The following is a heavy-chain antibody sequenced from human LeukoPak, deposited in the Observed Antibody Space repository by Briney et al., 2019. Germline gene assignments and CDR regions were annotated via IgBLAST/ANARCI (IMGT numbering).Heavy chain of an antibody. Sequence: SETLSLTCTVSGGSISSSSYYWSWIRQPPGKGLEWIGEINHSGSTNYNPSLKSRVTISVDTSKNQFSLKLSSVTAADTAVYYCAITWEDAFDIWGQGTMVTVSS. D-gene: IGHD1-26*01. CDR2: INHSGST. V-gene: IGHV4-39*07. CDR3: AITWEDAFDI. CDR1: GGSISSSSYY. J-gene: IGHJ3*02.